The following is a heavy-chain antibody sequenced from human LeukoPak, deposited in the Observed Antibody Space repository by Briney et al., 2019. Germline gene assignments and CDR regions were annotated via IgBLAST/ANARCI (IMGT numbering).Heavy chain of an antibody. J-gene: IGHJ5*02. CDR2: INPNSGGT. CDR1: GYTFTGYY. Sequence: GASVKDPCRASGYTFTGYYMHWVRQAPGQGLEWMGRINPNSGGTNYAQKFQGRVTMTRGTSISTAYMELSRLRSDDTAVYYCARADYGDNWFDPWGQGTLVTVSS. D-gene: IGHD4-17*01. V-gene: IGHV1-2*06. CDR3: ARADYGDNWFDP.